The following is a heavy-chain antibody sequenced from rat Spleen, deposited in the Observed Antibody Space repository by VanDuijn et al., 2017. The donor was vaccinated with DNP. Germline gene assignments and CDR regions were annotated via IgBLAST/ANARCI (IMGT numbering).Heavy chain of an antibody. CDR2: ISYDGSRT. CDR1: GFTFSNYG. D-gene: IGHD1-9*01. Sequence: EVQLVESGGGLVQPGRSLKLSCAASGFTFSNYGMAWVRQAPTKGLEWVATISYDGSRTYYRDSVKGRFTISRDNAKSTLYLQMDSLRSEDTATYYCATHGYNNYWGQGVMVTVSS. V-gene: IGHV5-29*01. CDR3: ATHGYNNY. J-gene: IGHJ2*01.